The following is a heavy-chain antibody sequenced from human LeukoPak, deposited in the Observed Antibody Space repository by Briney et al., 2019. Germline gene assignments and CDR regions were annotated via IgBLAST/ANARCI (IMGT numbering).Heavy chain of an antibody. J-gene: IGHJ5*02. CDR1: GFTFSSYG. D-gene: IGHD3-10*01. CDR2: ISYDGSNK. CDR3: AKDPYGSGYNWFDP. Sequence: PGGSLRLSCAASGFTFSSYGMPWVRQAPGKGLEWVAVISYDGSNKYYADSVKGRFTISRDNSKNTLYLQMNSLRAEDTAVYYCAKDPYGSGYNWFDPWGQGTLVTVSS. V-gene: IGHV3-30*18.